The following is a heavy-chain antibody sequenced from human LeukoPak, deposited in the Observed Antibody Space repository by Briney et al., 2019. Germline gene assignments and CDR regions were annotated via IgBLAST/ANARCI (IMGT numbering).Heavy chain of an antibody. J-gene: IGHJ6*02. CDR2: INHSGST. Sequence: GSLRLSCAASGFTFSSYAMSWVRQSPGKGLEWIGEINHSGSTNYNPSLKSRVSISIDTSKNHLSLKLSSVTAADTAVYYRARGRVSVTGYYFAMDVWGQGTTVTVSS. D-gene: IGHD2-21*02. CDR3: ARGRVSVTGYYFAMDV. V-gene: IGHV4-34*01. CDR1: GFTFSSYA.